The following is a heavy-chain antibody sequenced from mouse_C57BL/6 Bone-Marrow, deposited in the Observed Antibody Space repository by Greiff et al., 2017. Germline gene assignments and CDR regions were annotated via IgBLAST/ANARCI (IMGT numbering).Heavy chain of an antibody. CDR3: ARRSEGQSSLPY. J-gene: IGHJ2*01. D-gene: IGHD2-10*01. Sequence: VQLQQPGAELVKPGASVKMSCKASGYTFTSYWITWVKQRPGQGLEWIGDIYPGSGSTNYNEKFKSKATLTVDTSSSTAYMQLSSLTSEDSAVYYCARRSEGQSSLPYWGQGTTLTVSS. CDR1: GYTFTSYW. V-gene: IGHV1-55*01. CDR2: IYPGSGST.